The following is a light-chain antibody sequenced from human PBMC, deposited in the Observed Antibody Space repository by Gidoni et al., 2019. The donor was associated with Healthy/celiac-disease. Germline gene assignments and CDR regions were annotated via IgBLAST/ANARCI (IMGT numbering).Light chain of an antibody. CDR2: GAS. Sequence: EIVLTQYPGTLSLSPGERATLSCRASQSVSSSYLAWSQQKPGQAPRLLIYGASSRAPGIPYRFIGSGSGTAFTLTIITLEPEDFAVYYFQQYGSSPLTFGGGTKVEIK. CDR1: QSVSSSY. V-gene: IGKV3-20*01. J-gene: IGKJ4*01. CDR3: QQYGSSPLT.